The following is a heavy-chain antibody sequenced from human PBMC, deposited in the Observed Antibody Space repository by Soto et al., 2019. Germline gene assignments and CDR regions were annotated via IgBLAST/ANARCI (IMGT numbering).Heavy chain of an antibody. CDR2: ISAYNGNT. CDR3: ARERNYDILTGYWGSYYYYGMDV. V-gene: IGHV1-18*01. D-gene: IGHD3-9*01. J-gene: IGHJ6*02. Sequence: ASVKVSCKASGYTFTSYGISWVRQAPGQGLGWMGWISAYNGNTNYAQKLQGRVTMTRDTSTSTVYMELSSLRSEDTAVYYCARERNYDILTGYWGSYYYYGMDVWGQGTTVTVSS. CDR1: GYTFTSYG.